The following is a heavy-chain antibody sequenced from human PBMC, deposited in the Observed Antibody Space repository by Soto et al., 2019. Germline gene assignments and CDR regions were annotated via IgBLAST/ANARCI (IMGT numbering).Heavy chain of an antibody. V-gene: IGHV4-59*01. CDR3: AREGTIFGVVTYPDY. CDR2: IYYSGST. J-gene: IGHJ4*02. CDR1: GGSISSYY. D-gene: IGHD3-3*01. Sequence: LSETLSLTCTVSGGSISSYYWSWIRQPPGKGLEWIGYIYYSGSTNYNPSLKSRVTISVDTSKNQFSLKLSSVTAADTAVYYCAREGTIFGVVTYPDYWGQGTLVTVS.